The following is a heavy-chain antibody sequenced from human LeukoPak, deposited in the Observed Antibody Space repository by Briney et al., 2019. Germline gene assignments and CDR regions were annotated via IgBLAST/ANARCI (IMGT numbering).Heavy chain of an antibody. V-gene: IGHV3-30*04. J-gene: IGHJ6*03. CDR1: GFTFSNYA. CDR3: ARSLATSYYYMDV. CDR2: ISYDGSDK. Sequence: GRSLRLSCAASGFTFSNYATHWVRQAPGKGLEWVAVISYDGSDKYHADSVKGRFTISRDNSKNTLYLQMNSLRAEDTAVHYCARSLATSYYYMDVWGKGTTVTVSS. D-gene: IGHD5-12*01.